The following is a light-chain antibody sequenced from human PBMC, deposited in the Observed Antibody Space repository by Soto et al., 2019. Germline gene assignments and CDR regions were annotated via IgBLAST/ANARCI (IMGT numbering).Light chain of an antibody. J-gene: IGKJ1*01. CDR2: DAS. Sequence: DIQMTQSPSTLSASVGDRVTITCRASQSISTWLAWYQQKPGKAPKLLIYDASSLESGVPSRFSGSGSGTEFTLTIISLQPDDFATYYCQQYNSYSRTFGQGTKVELK. CDR3: QQYNSYSRT. V-gene: IGKV1-5*01. CDR1: QSISTW.